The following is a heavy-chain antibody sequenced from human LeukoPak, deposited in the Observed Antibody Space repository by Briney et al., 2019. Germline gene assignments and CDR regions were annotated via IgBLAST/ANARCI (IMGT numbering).Heavy chain of an antibody. Sequence: SETLSLTCSVSGGSISNYFWSWIRQPPGKGLEWIGYIYYSGSTHSNPSLKSRVSISIDTSKNQFSLKLYSVTASDAAIYYCARHLSGTTMAHYFDFWGQGTLVTVSS. V-gene: IGHV4-59*08. CDR2: IYYSGST. D-gene: IGHD1-1*01. CDR1: GGSISNYF. CDR3: ARHLSGTTMAHYFDF. J-gene: IGHJ4*02.